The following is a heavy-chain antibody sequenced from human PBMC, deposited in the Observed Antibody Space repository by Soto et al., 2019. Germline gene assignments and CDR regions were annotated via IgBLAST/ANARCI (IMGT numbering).Heavy chain of an antibody. D-gene: IGHD6-25*01. J-gene: IGHJ3*02. CDR1: GGSVNTAPYH. CDR3: ARDAATAAFDI. CDR2: IYYTGST. Sequence: SETLSLTCTVSGGSVNTAPYHWSWIRQSPRNGLEWIGNIYYTGSTNYNPSFESRVAISVDTSKNQFSLKLSSVTAADTAVYYCARDAATAAFDIWGQGTMVTVSS. V-gene: IGHV4-61*01.